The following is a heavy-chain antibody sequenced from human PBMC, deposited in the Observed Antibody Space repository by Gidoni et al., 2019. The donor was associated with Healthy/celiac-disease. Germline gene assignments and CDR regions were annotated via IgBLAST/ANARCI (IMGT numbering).Heavy chain of an antibody. V-gene: IGHV1-69*01. CDR3: ARDRHYYDTKGPTRAFDI. Sequence: QVQLVQSGAEVKKPGSSVKVSCKASGGTFSSYAISWVRQAPGQGLEWMGGIIPIFGTANYAQKFQGRVTITADESTSTAYMELSSLRSEDTAVYYCARDRHYYDTKGPTRAFDIWGQGTMVTVSS. CDR1: GGTFSSYA. CDR2: IIPIFGTA. J-gene: IGHJ3*02. D-gene: IGHD3-22*01.